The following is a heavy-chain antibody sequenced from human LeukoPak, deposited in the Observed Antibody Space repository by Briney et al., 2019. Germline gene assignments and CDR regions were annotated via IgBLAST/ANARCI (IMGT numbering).Heavy chain of an antibody. CDR3: AKDGGTGSYSDY. D-gene: IGHD2-8*02. J-gene: IGHJ4*02. Sequence: GGSLRLSCAASGFTFDDYAMHWVRQAPGKGLEWVSLITGDGGSTYYADSVKGRFTISRDNSKNSLYLQMNSLGTEDTALYYCAKDGGTGSYSDYWGQGTLVTVSS. V-gene: IGHV3-43*02. CDR2: ITGDGGST. CDR1: GFTFDDYA.